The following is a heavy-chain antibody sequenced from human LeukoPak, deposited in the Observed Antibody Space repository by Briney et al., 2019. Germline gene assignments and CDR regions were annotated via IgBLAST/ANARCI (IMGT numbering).Heavy chain of an antibody. J-gene: IGHJ4*02. CDR2: INSDGTST. V-gene: IGHV3-74*01. D-gene: IGHD4-11*01. Sequence: GGSLRLSCAVSGSTISASFMHWIRQAPGKGLVWVSRINSDGTSTTYADSVKGRFTISRDNSKNTLYLQVNSLRAEDTAVYYCAKGVSKYDFDYWGQGTLVTVSS. CDR1: GSTISASF. CDR3: AKGVSKYDFDY.